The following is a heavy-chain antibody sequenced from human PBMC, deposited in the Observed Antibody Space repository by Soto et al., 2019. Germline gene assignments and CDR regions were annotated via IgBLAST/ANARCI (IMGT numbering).Heavy chain of an antibody. CDR3: AREGGAACSGGSCYSG. J-gene: IGHJ4*02. Sequence: QVQLVQSGAEVQKPGSSVKVSCKASGGTFSSYTISWVRQAPGQGLEWMGRIIPILGIANYAQKFQGRVTITADKSTSTAYMDLSSLRSEDTAVYYCAREGGAACSGGSCYSGWGQGTLVTVSS. CDR2: IIPILGIA. D-gene: IGHD2-15*01. V-gene: IGHV1-69*08. CDR1: GGTFSSYT.